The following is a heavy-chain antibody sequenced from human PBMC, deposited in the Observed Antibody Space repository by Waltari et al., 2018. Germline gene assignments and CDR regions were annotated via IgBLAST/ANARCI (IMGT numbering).Heavy chain of an antibody. J-gene: IGHJ6*02. CDR3: ARVKISRITIFGVVPPYYYGMDV. D-gene: IGHD3-3*01. Sequence: QVQLQQWGAGLLKPSETLSLTCAVSGGSFSGYYWSWIRQPHGKGLAWLGEINHSGSTNYNPSLKSRVTISVDTSKNQFSLKLSSVTAADTAVYYCARVKISRITIFGVVPPYYYGMDVWGQGTTVTVSS. V-gene: IGHV4-34*01. CDR2: INHSGST. CDR1: GGSFSGYY.